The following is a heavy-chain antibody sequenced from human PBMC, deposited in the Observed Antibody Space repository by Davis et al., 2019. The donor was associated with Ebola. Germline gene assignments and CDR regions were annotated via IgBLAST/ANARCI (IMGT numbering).Heavy chain of an antibody. D-gene: IGHD1-1*01. CDR3: ARWKIRHEYIDY. J-gene: IGHJ4*02. CDR2: IYDSGETF. CDR1: GFTVNGYT. V-gene: IGHV3-23*05. Sequence: PGGSLRLSCEASGFTVNGYTLCWVRQAPGQGLEWVSGIYDSGETFYYPDSVKGRFTVSRGNSENTLVLQMNSLRVDDTAIYYCARWKIRHEYIDYWGQGIQVTVSS.